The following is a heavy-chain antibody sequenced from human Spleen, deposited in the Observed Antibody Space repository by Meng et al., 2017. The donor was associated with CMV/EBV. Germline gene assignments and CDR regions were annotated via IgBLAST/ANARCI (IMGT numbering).Heavy chain of an antibody. V-gene: IGHV4-39*07. J-gene: IGHJ5*02. CDR2: IYYSGST. Sequence: SETLSLTCTVSGGSIISSNYFWAWIRQPPGKGLEWIGSIYYSGSTYYNPSLKSRVTISVDTSKNQFSLKVISVTAADTAVYYCARTVIGGFALVPTSVGGWFDPWGQGTLVTVSS. CDR1: GGSIISSNYF. CDR3: ARTVIGGFALVPTSVGGWFDP. D-gene: IGHD2-2*01.